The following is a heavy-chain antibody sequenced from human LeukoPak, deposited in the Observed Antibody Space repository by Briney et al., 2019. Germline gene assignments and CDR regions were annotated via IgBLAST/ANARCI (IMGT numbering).Heavy chain of an antibody. J-gene: IGHJ4*02. D-gene: IGHD6-13*01. Sequence: SETLSLTCTVSGGSISNYYWNWIRQPPGKGLGWIGYIYYTGSTNYNPSLKSRVTMSVDTSKNQFPLNLRSVTPEDTAVYYCARNLIPEQLVLNFWGQGTLVTVSS. CDR2: IYYTGST. CDR3: ARNLIPEQLVLNF. V-gene: IGHV4-59*01. CDR1: GGSISNYY.